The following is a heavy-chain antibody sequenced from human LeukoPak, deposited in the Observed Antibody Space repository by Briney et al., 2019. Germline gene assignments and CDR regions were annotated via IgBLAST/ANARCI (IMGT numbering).Heavy chain of an antibody. Sequence: GGSLRLSCAASGFTFSGYTLHWVRQAPGKGLEYVSAIISRGGSTHYAGSVKGRFTVSRDNSKNTLYLQMDSLRAEDMAVYYCARITMGATSANFYYYFLDAWGKGTTVTVS. CDR2: IISRGGST. J-gene: IGHJ6*03. CDR1: GFTFSGYT. D-gene: IGHD3-3*01. V-gene: IGHV3-64*02. CDR3: ARITMGATSANFYYYFLDA.